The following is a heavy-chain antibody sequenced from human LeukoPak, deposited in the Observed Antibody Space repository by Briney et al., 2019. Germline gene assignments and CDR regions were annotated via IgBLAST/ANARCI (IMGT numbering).Heavy chain of an antibody. D-gene: IGHD3-3*01. CDR3: ARGPYDFWSGYYRPFDY. Sequence: PSETLSLTCTVSGGSISSGSYYWSWIRQPAGKGLEWIGGIYTSGSTNYNPCLKSRATISVDTSKNQFSLKLSSVTAADTAVYYCARGPYDFWSGYYRPFDYWGQGTLVTVSS. J-gene: IGHJ4*02. CDR2: IYTSGST. CDR1: GGSISSGSYY. V-gene: IGHV4-61*02.